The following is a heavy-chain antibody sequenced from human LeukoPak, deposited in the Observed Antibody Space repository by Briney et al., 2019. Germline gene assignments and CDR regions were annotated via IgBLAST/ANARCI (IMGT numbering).Heavy chain of an antibody. V-gene: IGHV4-4*07. J-gene: IGHJ5*02. CDR3: ARATYYYGSGSYRRKNWFDP. D-gene: IGHD3-10*01. Sequence: SETLSLTCTVSGGSISSYYWSWIRQPAGKGLEWIGRIYPSGSTNYNPSLKSRVTISVDTSKNQFSLKLSSVTAADTAVYYCARATYYYGSGSYRRKNWFDPWGQGTLVTVSS. CDR2: IYPSGST. CDR1: GGSISSYY.